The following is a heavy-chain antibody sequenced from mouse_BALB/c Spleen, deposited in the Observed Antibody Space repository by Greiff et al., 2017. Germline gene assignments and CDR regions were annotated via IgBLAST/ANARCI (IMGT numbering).Heavy chain of an antibody. CDR1: GFTFSSYG. Sequence: ELQLVEPGGGLVQPGGSLKLPCAASGFTFSSYGMSWVRQTPDKRLELAATVNSNGGSTYYPDSVKGRFTISRDNAKNTLYLQMSSLKTEDPAMYYGARRATMITTSFAYWGQGTLVTVSA. V-gene: IGHV5-6-3*01. J-gene: IGHJ3*01. CDR2: VNSNGGST. CDR3: ARRATMITTSFAY. D-gene: IGHD2-4*01.